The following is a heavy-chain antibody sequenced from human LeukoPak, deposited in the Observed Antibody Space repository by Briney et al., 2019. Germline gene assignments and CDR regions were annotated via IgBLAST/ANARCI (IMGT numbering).Heavy chain of an antibody. D-gene: IGHD1-26*01. CDR2: SIPLLASP. CDR3: TREVGTDGLDD. J-gene: IGHJ4*02. V-gene: IGHV1-69*05. CDR1: RGTFYPYT. Sequence: ASVNVSCKPSRGTFYPYTITWVQQAPGQGLEWLGKSIPLLASPDYAPKFQGRVTITSDESSSTVYMELRSLTFDDTAVYYCTREVGTDGLDDWGQGTLVIVSS.